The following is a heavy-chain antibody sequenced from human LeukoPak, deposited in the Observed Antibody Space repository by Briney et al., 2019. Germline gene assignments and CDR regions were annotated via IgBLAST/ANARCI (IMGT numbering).Heavy chain of an antibody. J-gene: IGHJ4*02. CDR3: AKDLGSNGWYPGFDY. D-gene: IGHD6-19*01. CDR2: ISWNSGSI. CDR1: GFTFDDYA. Sequence: GGSLRLSCAASGFTFDDYAMHWVRQAPGKGLEWVSGISWNSGSIGYADSVKGRFTISRDNAKNSLYLQMNSLRAEDMALYYCAKDLGSNGWYPGFDYWGQGTLVTVSS. V-gene: IGHV3-9*03.